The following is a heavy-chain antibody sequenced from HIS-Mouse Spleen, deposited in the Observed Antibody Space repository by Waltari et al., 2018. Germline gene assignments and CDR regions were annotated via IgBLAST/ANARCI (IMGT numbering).Heavy chain of an antibody. D-gene: IGHD2-15*01. V-gene: IGHV3-33*06. CDR2: IWYDGSNK. Sequence: VAVIWYDGSNKYYADPVKGRFTISRDNSKNTRYLQMNSLRDEDTAVYYCAKGGGYCSGGSCYYFDYWGQGTLVTVSS. CDR3: AKGGGYCSGGSCYYFDY. J-gene: IGHJ4*02.